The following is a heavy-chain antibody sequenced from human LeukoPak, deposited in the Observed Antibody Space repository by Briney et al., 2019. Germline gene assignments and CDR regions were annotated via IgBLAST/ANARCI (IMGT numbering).Heavy chain of an antibody. J-gene: IGHJ6*03. CDR3: ATGDSYGHYYYYYYMDV. V-gene: IGHV3-48*03. CDR2: ISSSGSTI. Sequence: GGSLRLSCAASGFTFSSYEMNWVRQAPGKGLEWVSYISSSGSTIYYADSVKGRFTISRDNAKNSLYLQMNSLRAEDTAVYYCATGDSYGHYYYYYYMDVWGKGTTVTISS. D-gene: IGHD5-18*01. CDR1: GFTFSSYE.